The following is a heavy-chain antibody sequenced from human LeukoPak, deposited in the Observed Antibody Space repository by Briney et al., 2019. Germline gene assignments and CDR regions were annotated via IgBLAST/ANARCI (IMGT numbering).Heavy chain of an antibody. J-gene: IGHJ5*02. CDR3: ARGPYRRLQYLGHTDLGYYYH. D-gene: IGHD5-24*01. Sequence: SETLSVTCADYGGSSSGYTWCWSRQPPGKGLGRIAEINDSGGTNYNPSLQSRATISVDTSKIQFSRKLSSVTAADTAVYYGARGPYRRLQYLGHTDLGYYYHWGQGTLVTVSS. CDR2: INDSGGT. CDR1: GGSSSGYT. V-gene: IGHV4-34*01.